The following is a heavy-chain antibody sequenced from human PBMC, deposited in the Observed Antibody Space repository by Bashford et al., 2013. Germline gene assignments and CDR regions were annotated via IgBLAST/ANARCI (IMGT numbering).Heavy chain of an antibody. Sequence: VASVKVSCETAGYTFRSYGISWVRQAPGQGLEWMGWITAYNGSSSYAQKFQDRMTLTTDTVTKTVYMELRSLRSDDTAVYFCARDYKDDYNDESRDERACSTTWGQGTLVHRLL. J-gene: IGHJ4*02. CDR1: GYTFRSYG. D-gene: IGHD4-17*01. CDR2: ITAYNGSS. V-gene: IGHV1-18*01. CDR3: ARDYKDDYNDESRDERACSTT.